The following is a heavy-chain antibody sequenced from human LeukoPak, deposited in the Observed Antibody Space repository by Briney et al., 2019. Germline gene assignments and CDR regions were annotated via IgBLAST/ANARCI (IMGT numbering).Heavy chain of an antibody. D-gene: IGHD2-2*02. V-gene: IGHV4-34*01. CDR1: GGSFSGYY. Sequence: SETLSLTCAVYGGSFSGYYWSWIRQPPGKGLEWIGEINHSGSTNYNPSLKSRVTISVDTSKNQFSLKLSSVTAADTAVYYCARRKGYCSSTSCYTVLKKTFNLFDPWGQGTLVTVSS. CDR3: ARRKGYCSSTSCYTVLKKTFNLFDP. J-gene: IGHJ5*02. CDR2: INHSGST.